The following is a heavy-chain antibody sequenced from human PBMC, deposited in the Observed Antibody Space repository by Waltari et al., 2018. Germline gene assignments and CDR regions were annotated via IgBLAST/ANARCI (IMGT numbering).Heavy chain of an antibody. CDR2: ISWGDDK. V-gene: IGHV2-5*02. Sequence: QITLKESGPTLVKPTQTLTLTCTFSGFSLSTGGVGVTWVRQPPGKALEWLALISWGDDKRDNPSLRNRLTITKDTSRNQVFLTLTNMEPADTATYYCVRRHGRFDPWGQGTLVTVSA. CDR3: VRRHGRFDP. J-gene: IGHJ5*02. CDR1: GFSLSTGGVG.